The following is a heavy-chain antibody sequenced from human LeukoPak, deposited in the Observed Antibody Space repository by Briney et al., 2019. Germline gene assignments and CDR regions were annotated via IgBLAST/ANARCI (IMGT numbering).Heavy chain of an antibody. CDR1: GGTFSSYS. CDR2: IIPILGIA. J-gene: IGHJ4*02. CDR3: ARDLVVVPAAIRLVYEGVFDY. V-gene: IGHV1-69*04. D-gene: IGHD2-2*02. Sequence: SSVKVSCKASGGTFSSYSISWVRQAPGQGREWMGRIIPILGIANYAQKFQGRVTITADKSPSTAYMELSSLRSEDTAVYYCARDLVVVPAAIRLVYEGVFDYWGQGTLVTVSS.